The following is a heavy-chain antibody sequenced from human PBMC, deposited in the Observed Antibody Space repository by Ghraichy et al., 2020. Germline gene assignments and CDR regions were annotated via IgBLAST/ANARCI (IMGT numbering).Heavy chain of an antibody. CDR3: AKDWALLDQSSTLPPDH. Sequence: GGSLRLSCEASGFTFSSYGMHWVRQAPGKGLEWVAFISYDGSNKYYGDSVKGRITISRDNSKNTASLQIDSLRLEDTAVYYCAKDWALLDQSSTLPPDHWGQGTLVAVAS. CDR1: GFTFSSYG. D-gene: IGHD6-13*01. J-gene: IGHJ4*02. CDR2: ISYDGSNK. V-gene: IGHV3-30*18.